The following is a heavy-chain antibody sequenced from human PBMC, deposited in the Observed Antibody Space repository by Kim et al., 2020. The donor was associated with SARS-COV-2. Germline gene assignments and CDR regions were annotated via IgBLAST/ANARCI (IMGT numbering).Heavy chain of an antibody. CDR3: ARHRWEPEPEGAFDI. D-gene: IGHD1-26*01. CDR2: IYYSGST. J-gene: IGHJ3*02. V-gene: IGHV4-39*01. CDR1: GGSISSSSYY. Sequence: SETLSLTCTVSGGSISSSSYYWGWIRQPPGKGLEWIGSIYYSGSTYYNPSLKSRVTISVDTSKNQFSLKLSSVTAADTAVYYCARHRWEPEPEGAFDIWGQGTMVTVSS.